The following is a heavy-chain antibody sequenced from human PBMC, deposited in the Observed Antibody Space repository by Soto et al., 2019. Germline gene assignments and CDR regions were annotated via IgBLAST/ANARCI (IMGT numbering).Heavy chain of an antibody. D-gene: IGHD5-12*01. CDR3: ARDRAQNSGYPHPSDAFDI. V-gene: IGHV1-69*06. CDR2: IIPMFGRP. J-gene: IGHJ3*02. Sequence: GSCEASGGAXSNYTISCVRQAPGQGLEWMGGIIPMFGRPNYAQKFQGRLTITADKSTSTAYMELSSLRSEDTAVYFCARDRAQNSGYPHPSDAFDIWGQGTMVTVSS. CDR1: GGAXSNYT.